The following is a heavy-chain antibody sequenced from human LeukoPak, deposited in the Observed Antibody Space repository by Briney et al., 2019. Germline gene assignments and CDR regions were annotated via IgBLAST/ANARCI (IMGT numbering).Heavy chain of an antibody. CDR2: ISGSGGST. Sequence: GGSLRLSCAASGFTFSSYAMSWVRQAPGEGLEWVSAISGSGGSTYYADSVKGRFTISRDNSKNTLYLQMNSLRAEDTAVYYCAKCPYSSGWHHFDYWGQGTLVTVSS. CDR1: GFTFSSYA. V-gene: IGHV3-23*01. CDR3: AKCPYSSGWHHFDY. J-gene: IGHJ4*02. D-gene: IGHD6-19*01.